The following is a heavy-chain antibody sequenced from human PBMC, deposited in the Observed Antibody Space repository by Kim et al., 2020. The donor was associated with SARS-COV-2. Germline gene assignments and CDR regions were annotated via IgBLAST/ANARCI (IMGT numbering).Heavy chain of an antibody. D-gene: IGHD1-26*01. CDR1: GFTFSSYA. J-gene: IGHJ4*02. V-gene: IGHV3-30*04. CDR2: ISYDGINK. Sequence: GGSLRLSCAASGFTFSSYAMYWVRQAPGKGLEWVAVISYDGINKYYADSVKGRFTISRDTSKNTLYLQMNSLRAEDTAVYYCARPYSGSYYAAFDYWGQGTLVTVSS. CDR3: ARPYSGSYYAAFDY.